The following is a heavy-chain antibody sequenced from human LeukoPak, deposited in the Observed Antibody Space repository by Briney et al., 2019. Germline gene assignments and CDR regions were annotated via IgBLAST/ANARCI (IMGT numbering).Heavy chain of an antibody. CDR2: ISHSGST. CDR1: GGSFSGYY. Sequence: SETLSLTCAVYGGSFSGYYWSWIRQSPGKGLEWIGTISHSGSTYYEPSLKSRVTILGDTSKNQISLKMRSVTAADTAVYYCARSVDSALVPVDYWGQGTLVTVSS. CDR3: ARSVDSALVPVDY. J-gene: IGHJ4*02. V-gene: IGHV4-34*01. D-gene: IGHD5-18*01.